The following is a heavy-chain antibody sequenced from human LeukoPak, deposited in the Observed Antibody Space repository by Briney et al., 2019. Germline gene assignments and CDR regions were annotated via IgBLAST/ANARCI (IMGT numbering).Heavy chain of an antibody. CDR3: ARGDSSSWKYYYYYMDV. V-gene: IGHV4-59*11. CDR2: IYYSGST. CDR1: GGSISSHY. J-gene: IGHJ6*03. D-gene: IGHD6-13*01. Sequence: PSETLSLTCTVSGGSISSHYWSWIRQPPGKGLEWIGYIYYSGSTNYNPSLKSRVTISVDTSKNQFSLKLSSVTAADTAVYYCARGDSSSWKYYYYYMDVWGKGTTVTVSS.